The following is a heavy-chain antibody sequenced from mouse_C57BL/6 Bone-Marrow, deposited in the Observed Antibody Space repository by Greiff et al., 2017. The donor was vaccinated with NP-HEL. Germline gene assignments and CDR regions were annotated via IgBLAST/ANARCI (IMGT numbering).Heavy chain of an antibody. Sequence: QVQLQQSGAELVRPGASVTLSCKASGYTFTDYEMHWVKQTPVPGLEWIGAIDPETGGTAYNQKFKGKAILTADKSSSTAYMELRSLTSEDSAVYYCTRSNWVSFDYWGQGTTLTVSS. V-gene: IGHV1-15*01. J-gene: IGHJ2*01. D-gene: IGHD4-1*01. CDR1: GYTFTDYE. CDR2: IDPETGGT. CDR3: TRSNWVSFDY.